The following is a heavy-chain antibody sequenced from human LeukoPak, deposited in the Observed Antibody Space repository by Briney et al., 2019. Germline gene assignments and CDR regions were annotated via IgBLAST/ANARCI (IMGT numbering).Heavy chain of an antibody. CDR1: GFTFSSYA. Sequence: GGSLRLSCAASGFTFSSYAINWVRQAPGKGLECVAVISYDGSKKYYADSVKGRFTISRDNSKNTLYLQMNTLRAEDTAVYYCATDYGGNSGTDYWGQGTLVTVSS. CDR2: ISYDGSKK. J-gene: IGHJ4*02. V-gene: IGHV3-30-3*01. CDR3: ATDYGGNSGTDY. D-gene: IGHD4-23*01.